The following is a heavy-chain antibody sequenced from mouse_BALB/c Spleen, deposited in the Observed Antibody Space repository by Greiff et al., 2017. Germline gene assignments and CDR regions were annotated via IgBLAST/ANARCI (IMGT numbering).Heavy chain of an antibody. CDR3: ARGKYGNYDAMDY. Sequence: EVQGVESGGGLVKPGGSLKLSCAASGFTFSDYYMYWVRQTPEKRLEWVATISDGGSYTYYPDSVKGRFTISRDNAKNNLYLQMSSLKSEDTAMYYCARGKYGNYDAMDYWGQGTSVTVSS. D-gene: IGHD2-10*02. V-gene: IGHV5-4*02. CDR2: ISDGGSYT. CDR1: GFTFSDYY. J-gene: IGHJ4*01.